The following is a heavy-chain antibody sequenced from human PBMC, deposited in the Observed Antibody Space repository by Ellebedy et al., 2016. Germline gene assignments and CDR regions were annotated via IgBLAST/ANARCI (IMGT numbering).Heavy chain of an antibody. D-gene: IGHD3-10*01. J-gene: IGHJ6*02. CDR2: IYTSGST. CDR3: ARLTYYYGSGSYEYYYGMDV. CDR1: GGSISSYY. V-gene: IGHV4-4*07. Sequence: SETLSLXXTVSGGSISSYYWSWIRQPAGKGLEWIGRIYTSGSTNYNPSLKSRVTMSVDTSKNQFSLKLSSVTAADTAVYYCARLTYYYGSGSYEYYYGMDVWGQGTTVTVSS.